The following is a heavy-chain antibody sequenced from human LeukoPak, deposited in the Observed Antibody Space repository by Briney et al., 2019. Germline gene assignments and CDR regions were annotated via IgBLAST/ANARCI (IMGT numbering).Heavy chain of an antibody. CDR1: GXSFTSYW. CDR3: ARYASGSNIFDY. CDR2: SYPADSDT. D-gene: IGHD3-10*01. J-gene: IGHJ4*02. V-gene: IGHV5-51*01. Sequence: GESLQISCKGSGXSFTSYWIGWVRQMPGKGLECMGISYPADSDTRYTPSFQGQVTISADKSISTAYLQWSSLKASDTAMYYCARYASGSNIFDYWGQGTLVTVSS.